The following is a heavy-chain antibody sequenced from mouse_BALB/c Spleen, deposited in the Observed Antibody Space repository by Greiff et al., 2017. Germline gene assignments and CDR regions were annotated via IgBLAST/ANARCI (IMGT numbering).Heavy chain of an antibody. J-gene: IGHJ4*01. Sequence: QVHLQQPGAELVRPGASVKLSCKASGYTFTSYWINWVKQRPGQGLEWIGNIYPSDSYTNYNQKFKDKATLTVDKSSSTAYMQLSSPTSEDSAVYYCTRFGNYMDYWGQGTSVTVSS. V-gene: IGHV1-69*02. CDR2: IYPSDSYT. CDR1: GYTFTSYW. D-gene: IGHD2-1*01. CDR3: TRFGNYMDY.